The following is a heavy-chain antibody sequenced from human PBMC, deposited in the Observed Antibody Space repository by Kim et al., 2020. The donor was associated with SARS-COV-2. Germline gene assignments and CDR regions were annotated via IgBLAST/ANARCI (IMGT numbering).Heavy chain of an antibody. CDR3: ATDTYPYSSSWPHGGN. Sequence: SVKVSCKASGGTFSSYAISWVRQAPGQGLEWMGGIIPIFGTANYAQKFQGRVTITADESTSTAYMELSSLRSEDTAVYYCATDTYPYSSSWPHGGNWGQGTLVTVSS. V-gene: IGHV1-69*13. D-gene: IGHD6-13*01. CDR1: GGTFSSYA. CDR2: IIPIFGTA. J-gene: IGHJ4*02.